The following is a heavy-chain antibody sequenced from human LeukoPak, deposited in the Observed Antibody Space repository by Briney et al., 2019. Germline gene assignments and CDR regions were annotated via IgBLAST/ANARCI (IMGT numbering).Heavy chain of an antibody. CDR1: GGSISNKY. J-gene: IGHJ6*03. D-gene: IGHD3-10*01. CDR3: ARGRPDRLWFGELKYYYYYYMDV. CDR2: IYYSGST. Sequence: SETLSLTCTVSGGSISNKYWSWIRQPPGKGQEWIGYIYYSGSTNYNPSLKSRVTISLDTSKNQFSLKLSSVTAADTAMYYCARGRPDRLWFGELKYYYYYYMDVWGKGTTVTISS. V-gene: IGHV4-59*01.